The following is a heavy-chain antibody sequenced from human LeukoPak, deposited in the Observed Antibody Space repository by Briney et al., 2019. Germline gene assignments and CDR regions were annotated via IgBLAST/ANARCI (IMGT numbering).Heavy chain of an antibody. V-gene: IGHV3-74*01. J-gene: IGHJ3*01. Sequence: GGSLRLSCAASGFTFGNSWVHWVRQAPGKGLVWVSLINADGSTTTYADSVKGRFTISRDNARNTLSLQMNSLTIEDTAVYYCVVVVEPPDSDGFDVWGQGTMTTVSS. CDR2: INADGSTT. D-gene: IGHD1-14*01. CDR3: VVVVEPPDSDGFDV. CDR1: GFTFGNSW.